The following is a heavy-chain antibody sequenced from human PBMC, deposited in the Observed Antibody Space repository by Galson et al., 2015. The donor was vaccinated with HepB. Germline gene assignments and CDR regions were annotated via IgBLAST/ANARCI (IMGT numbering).Heavy chain of an antibody. CDR3: ASDSSGTAYYYYYGMDV. CDR1: GGSVSSGSYY. D-gene: IGHD3-22*01. Sequence: SETLSLTCTVSGGSVSSGSYYWSWIRQPPGKGLEWIGYIYYSGSTNYNPSLKSRVTISVDTSKNQFSLKLSSVTAADTAVYYCASDSSGTAYYYYYGMDVWGQGTTVTVSS. V-gene: IGHV4-61*01. CDR2: IYYSGST. J-gene: IGHJ6*02.